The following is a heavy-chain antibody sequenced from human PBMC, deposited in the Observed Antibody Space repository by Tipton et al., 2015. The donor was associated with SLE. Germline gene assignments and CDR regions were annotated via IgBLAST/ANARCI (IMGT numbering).Heavy chain of an antibody. D-gene: IGHD5-24*01. CDR1: GGSISSGGHY. Sequence: TLSLTCTVSGGSISSGGHYWSWIRQYPGKGLEWIGYIYYSGSTYYNPSLKSRVTISVDTSKNQFSLKLSSVTAADTAVYYCASKDGYNSPIAFDIWGQGTMVTVSS. J-gene: IGHJ3*02. CDR2: IYYSGST. V-gene: IGHV4-31*03. CDR3: ASKDGYNSPIAFDI.